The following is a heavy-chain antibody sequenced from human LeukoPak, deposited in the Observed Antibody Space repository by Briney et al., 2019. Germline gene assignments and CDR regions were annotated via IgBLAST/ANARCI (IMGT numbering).Heavy chain of an antibody. CDR2: IYYSGST. J-gene: IGHJ3*02. CDR3: ARQGIAVARGAFDI. V-gene: IGHV4-59*08. D-gene: IGHD6-19*01. CDR1: GGSISSYY. Sequence: SETLSLTCTVSGGSISSYYWSWIRQPPGKGLEWIGYIYYSGSTNYNPSLKSRFTISVDTSKNQFSLKLSSVTAADTAVYYCARQGIAVARGAFDIWGQGTMVTVSS.